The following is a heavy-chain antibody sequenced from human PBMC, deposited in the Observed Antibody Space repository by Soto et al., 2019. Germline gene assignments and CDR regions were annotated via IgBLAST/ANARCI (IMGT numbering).Heavy chain of an antibody. J-gene: IGHJ4*02. D-gene: IGHD2-15*01. CDR2: IYSGGST. Sequence: EVQLVESGGGLIQPGGSLRLSCAASGFTVSSNYMSWVRQAPGKGLEWVSVIYSGGSTYYADSVKGRFTISRDNSKNTLHLQRHSLRAEDTAGYHCARVVLVGGYFDYWGQGTLVTVSS. CDR3: ARVVLVGGYFDY. V-gene: IGHV3-53*01. CDR1: GFTVSSNY.